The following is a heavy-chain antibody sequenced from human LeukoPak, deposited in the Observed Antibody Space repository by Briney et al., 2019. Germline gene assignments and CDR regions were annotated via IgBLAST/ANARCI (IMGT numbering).Heavy chain of an antibody. V-gene: IGHV3-21*01. CDR2: ISSSSSYI. CDR1: GFTFSNYS. J-gene: IGHJ6*02. CDR3: ARDSILTTVTTWYYYYYGMDV. Sequence: GGSLRLSCAASGFTFSNYSMNWVRQAPGKGLEWVSSISSSSSYIYYADSAKGRFTISRDNAKNSLYLQMNSLRAEDTAVYYCARDSILTTVTTWYYYYYGMDVWGQGTTVTVPS. D-gene: IGHD4-17*01.